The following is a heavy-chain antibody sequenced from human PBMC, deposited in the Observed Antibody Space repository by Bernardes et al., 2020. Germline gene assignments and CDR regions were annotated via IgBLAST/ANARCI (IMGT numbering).Heavy chain of an antibody. CDR3: ATSYDYYNQTLDY. CDR1: GFSFRNFA. V-gene: IGHV3-33*01. Sequence: GGSLRLSCVASGFSFRNFAMHWVRQAPGKGLEWVAVIWNDGSYKHHADSVKGRFTISRDNSKKTLYLQMNSLRAEDTAVYYCATSYDYYNQTLDYWGQGTLVTVSS. D-gene: IGHD2-21*02. CDR2: IWNDGSYK. J-gene: IGHJ4*02.